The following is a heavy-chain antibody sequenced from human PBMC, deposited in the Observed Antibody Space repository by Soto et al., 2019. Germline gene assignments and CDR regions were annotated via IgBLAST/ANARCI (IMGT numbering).Heavy chain of an antibody. D-gene: IGHD1-20*01. J-gene: IGHJ4*02. CDR2: INHSGST. Sequence: QVQLQQWGAGLLKPSETLSLTCAVYGGSFSGYYWSWIRQPPGKGLEWIGEINHSGSTNYNPSLKSRVTISVDTSKNQFSLKLSSVTTADTAVYYCARARYRYHVHWGQGTLVTVSS. CDR3: ARARYRYHVH. CDR1: GGSFSGYY. V-gene: IGHV4-34*01.